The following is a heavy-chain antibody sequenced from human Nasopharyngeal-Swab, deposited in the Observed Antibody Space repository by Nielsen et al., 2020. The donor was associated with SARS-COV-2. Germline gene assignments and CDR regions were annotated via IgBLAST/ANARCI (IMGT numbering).Heavy chain of an antibody. CDR3: AKDQSRNFYYYDSSGKNAFDI. Sequence: LSLTCAASGFTFSSYAMSWARQAPGKGLEWVSAISGSGGSTYYADSVKGRFTISRDNSKNTLYLQMNSLRAEDTAVYYCAKDQSRNFYYYDSSGKNAFDIWGQGTMVTVSS. J-gene: IGHJ3*02. CDR2: ISGSGGST. D-gene: IGHD3-22*01. V-gene: IGHV3-23*01. CDR1: GFTFSSYA.